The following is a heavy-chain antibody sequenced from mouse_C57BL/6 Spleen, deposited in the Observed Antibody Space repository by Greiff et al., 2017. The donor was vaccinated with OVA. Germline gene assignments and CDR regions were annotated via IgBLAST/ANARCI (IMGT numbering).Heavy chain of an antibody. CDR2: IDPSDSYT. D-gene: IGHD4-1*02. Sequence: QVQLQQSGAELVKPGASVKLSCKASGYTFTSYWMQWVKQRPGQGLEWIGEIDPSDSYTNYNQKFKGKATLTVDTSSSTAYMQLSSLTSENSAVYYRASTGTNAMDYWGQGTSVTVSS. CDR3: ASTGTNAMDY. V-gene: IGHV1-50*01. CDR1: GYTFTSYW. J-gene: IGHJ4*01.